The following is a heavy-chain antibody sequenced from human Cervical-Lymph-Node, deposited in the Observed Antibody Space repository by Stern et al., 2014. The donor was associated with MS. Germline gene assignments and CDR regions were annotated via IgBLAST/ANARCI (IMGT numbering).Heavy chain of an antibody. D-gene: IGHD6-13*01. Sequence: QLVQSGAEVKKPGASVKVSCKASGYTFTSYYMHWVRQAPGQGLEWMGIINPSGGSTSYAQKFQGRVTMTRDTSTSTVYMELSSLRSEDTAVYYCARDPLYSSSWDNWLDPWGQGTLVTVSS. CDR3: ARDPLYSSSWDNWLDP. CDR2: INPSGGST. J-gene: IGHJ5*02. V-gene: IGHV1-46*03. CDR1: GYTFTSYY.